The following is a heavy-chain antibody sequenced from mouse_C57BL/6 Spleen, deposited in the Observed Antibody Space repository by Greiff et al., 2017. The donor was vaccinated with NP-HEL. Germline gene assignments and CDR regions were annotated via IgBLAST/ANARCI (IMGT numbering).Heavy chain of an antibody. J-gene: IGHJ3*01. D-gene: IGHD6-1*01. V-gene: IGHV1-52*01. CDR1: GYTFTSYW. CDR2: IDPSDSET. Sequence: QVQLQQSGAELVRPGSSVKLSCKASGYTFTSYWMHWVKQRPIQGLEWIGNIDPSDSETHYNQKFKDKATLTVDKSSSTAYMQLSSLTSEDSAVYYCARGEAARGFAYWGQGTLVTVSA. CDR3: ARGEAARGFAY.